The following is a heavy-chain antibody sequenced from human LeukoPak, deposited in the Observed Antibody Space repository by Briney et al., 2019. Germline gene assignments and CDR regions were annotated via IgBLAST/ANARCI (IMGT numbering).Heavy chain of an antibody. D-gene: IGHD5-18*01. J-gene: IGHJ5*02. CDR3: ARDVGDTGNWFDP. CDR1: GYTFTDYY. Sequence: ASVKVSCKASGYTFTDYYMHWVRQAPGQGLEWMGWINPNSGGTNYAQKFQGRVTMTRDTSISTAYMELSRLRSDDTAVYYCARDVGDTGNWFDPWGQGTLVTVSS. V-gene: IGHV1-2*02. CDR2: INPNSGGT.